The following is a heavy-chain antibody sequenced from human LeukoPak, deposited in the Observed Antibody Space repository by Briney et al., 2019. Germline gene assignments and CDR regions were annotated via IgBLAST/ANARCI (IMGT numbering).Heavy chain of an antibody. D-gene: IGHD4-17*01. V-gene: IGHV3-30*18. Sequence: GGSLRLSCAASGFTFSSYGMHWVRQAPGKGLEWVAVISYDGSNIYYADSLKGRFTISRDNSRNTVYLQMNSLRAEDTAVYYCAKDPRPIYDSGDYGGVYWGQGTLVTVSS. CDR1: GFTFSSYG. CDR2: ISYDGSNI. CDR3: AKDPRPIYDSGDYGGVY. J-gene: IGHJ4*02.